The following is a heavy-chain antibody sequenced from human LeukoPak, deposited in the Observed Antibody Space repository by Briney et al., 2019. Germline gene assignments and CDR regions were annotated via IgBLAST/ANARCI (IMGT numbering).Heavy chain of an antibody. V-gene: IGHV3-21*01. CDR1: GFTFSSYS. Sequence: PGGSLRLSCAASGFTFSSYSMNWVRQAPGKGLEWVSSISSSSSYIYYADSVKGRFTISRDNAKNSLYLQMSSLRAEDTAVYYCARVIAPQDYYDSSPNFDYWGQGTLVTVSS. CDR3: ARVIAPQDYYDSSPNFDY. J-gene: IGHJ4*02. CDR2: ISSSSSYI. D-gene: IGHD3-22*01.